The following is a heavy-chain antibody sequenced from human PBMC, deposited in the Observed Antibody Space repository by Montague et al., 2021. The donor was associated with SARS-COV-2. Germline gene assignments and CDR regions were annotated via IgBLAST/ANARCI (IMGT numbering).Heavy chain of an antibody. V-gene: IGHV4-61*08. CDR3: ARVGAYGDYPTPLTFDY. CDR1: GGSISSGGYY. J-gene: IGHJ4*02. CDR2: IYYSGST. Sequence: SETLSLTCTVSGGSISSGGYYWSWIRQHPGKGLEWIGYIYYSGSTNYNPSLKSRVTISVDTSKNQFSLKLSSVTAADTAVYYCARVGAYGDYPTPLTFDYWGQGTLVTVSS. D-gene: IGHD4-17*01.